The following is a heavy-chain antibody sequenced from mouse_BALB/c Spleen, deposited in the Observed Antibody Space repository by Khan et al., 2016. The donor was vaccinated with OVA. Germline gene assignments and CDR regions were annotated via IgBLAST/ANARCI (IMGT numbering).Heavy chain of an antibody. V-gene: IGHV1S81*02. CDR3: ARIKKIVATYFDY. CDR1: GYTFTSYW. J-gene: IGHJ2*01. Sequence: QVQLKQSGAELVKAGASVKMSCKASGYTFTSYWMHWVKQRLGQGLEWFAETNPTNGRTYYNEKFKSKATLTVDKSSRTAYMLLSGPTFEDSAVYYCARIKKIVATYFDYGGQGTTLTVSS. D-gene: IGHD1-1*01. CDR2: TNPTNGRT.